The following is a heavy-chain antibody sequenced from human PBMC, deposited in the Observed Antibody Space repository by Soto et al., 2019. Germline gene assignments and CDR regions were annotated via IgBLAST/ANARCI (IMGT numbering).Heavy chain of an antibody. CDR3: ARNRGGKYYYSMDV. J-gene: IGHJ6*02. V-gene: IGHV1-69*01. Sequence: GQGLEWMGGIIPLFDTANYAQRFQGRVTITADESTSTAYVDLSSLGSEDTAVYYCARNRGGKYYYSMDVAGQGTTVTVS. CDR2: IIPLFDTA. D-gene: IGHD7-27*01.